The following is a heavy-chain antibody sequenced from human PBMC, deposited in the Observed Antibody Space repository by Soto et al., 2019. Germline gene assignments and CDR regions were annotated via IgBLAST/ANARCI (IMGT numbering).Heavy chain of an antibody. CDR1: GYIFACYW. D-gene: IGHD3-22*01. J-gene: IGHJ4*02. Sequence: GEALKISCKGSGYIFACYWITWVRQKPGKGLGWMGRIDPSDSQTYYSPSFRGHVTISFTKSITTVFLQWSSLRASDTAMYYCARQIYDSDTGPNSQYYFDYWGQGPPVTV. CDR3: ARQIYDSDTGPNSQYYFDY. CDR2: IDPSDSQT. V-gene: IGHV5-10-1*01.